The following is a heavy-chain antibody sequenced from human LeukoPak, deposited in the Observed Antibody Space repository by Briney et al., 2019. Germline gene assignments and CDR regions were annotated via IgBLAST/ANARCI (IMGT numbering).Heavy chain of an antibody. Sequence: GGSLRLSCAASGFTFSSYSMNWVRQAPGKGLEWVSSISSSSSYIYYADSVKGRFTISRDNAKNSLYLQMNSLRAEDTAVYYCARDWGEVGSEIWYAFDIWGQGTMVTVSS. V-gene: IGHV3-21*01. CDR1: GFTFSSYS. D-gene: IGHD3-16*01. CDR3: ARDWGEVGSEIWYAFDI. CDR2: ISSSSSYI. J-gene: IGHJ3*02.